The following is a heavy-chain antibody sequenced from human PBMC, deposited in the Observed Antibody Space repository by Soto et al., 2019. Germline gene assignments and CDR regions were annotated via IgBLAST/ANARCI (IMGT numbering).Heavy chain of an antibody. D-gene: IGHD4-17*01. CDR3: ARGDYGDYNFDY. V-gene: IGHV4-59*01. CDR1: GGSISSYY. J-gene: IGHJ4*02. CDR2: IYYSGST. Sequence: SSETLSLTCTVSGGSISSYYWSWIRQPPGKGLEWIGYIYYSGSTNYNPSLKSRATISVDTSKNQFSLKLSSVTAADTAVYYCARGDYGDYNFDYWGQGTLVTVSS.